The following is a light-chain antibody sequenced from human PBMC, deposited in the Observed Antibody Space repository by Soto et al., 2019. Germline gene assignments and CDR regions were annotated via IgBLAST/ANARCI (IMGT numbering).Light chain of an antibody. Sequence: QSVLTQPPSASGSPGQSVTISCTGTSSDIGGYNYVSWYQQHPGTAPKLMIYEVSQRPSGVPDRFSGSKSGNTASLTVSGLQAEDEADYYRSSYAGSNNLVVFGGGTQLTVL. V-gene: IGLV2-8*01. CDR2: EVS. J-gene: IGLJ2*01. CDR1: SSDIGGYNY. CDR3: SSYAGSNNLVV.